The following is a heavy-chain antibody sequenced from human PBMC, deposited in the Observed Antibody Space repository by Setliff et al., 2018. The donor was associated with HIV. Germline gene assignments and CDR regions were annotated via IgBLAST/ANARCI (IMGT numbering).Heavy chain of an antibody. CDR1: GYTFTEFY. Sequence: ASVKVSCKASGYTFTEFYVHWVRQAPGEGLEWIGWIYPNTGGTNYAQKFQGRVTMTRDTSIRTAYMKLRMLTSDDTAIYYCTRSTTADWGQGTMVTVSS. CDR2: IYPNTGGT. D-gene: IGHD4-17*01. V-gene: IGHV1-2*02. J-gene: IGHJ4*02. CDR3: TRSTTAD.